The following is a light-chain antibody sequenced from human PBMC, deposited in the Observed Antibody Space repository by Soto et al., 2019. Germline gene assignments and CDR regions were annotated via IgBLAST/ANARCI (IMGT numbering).Light chain of an antibody. CDR1: QSVSSN. CDR2: AAS. J-gene: IGKJ3*01. Sequence: EIVMTQSPATLSVSPGERATLSCRASQSVSSNLAWYQQKPGQAPRLLIYAASTRATGIPARFSGSGSGTEFTLTISSLQSEDFAVYYCQQYDNWPPLITFGPGTKVDIK. CDR3: QQYDNWPPLIT. V-gene: IGKV3D-15*01.